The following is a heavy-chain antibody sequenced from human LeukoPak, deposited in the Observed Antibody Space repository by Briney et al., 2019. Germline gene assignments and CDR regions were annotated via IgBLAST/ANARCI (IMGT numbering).Heavy chain of an antibody. Sequence: PSETLSLTCTVSGGSISSGGYYWSWIRQHPGKGLEWIGYIYYSGSTYYNPSLKSRVTISVDTSKNQFSLKLSSVTAADTAVYYCARGGLLWFGELSGYYYYYGMDVWGQGTTVTVSS. CDR1: GGSISSGGYY. CDR2: IYYSGST. CDR3: ARGGLLWFGELSGYYYYYGMDV. J-gene: IGHJ6*02. D-gene: IGHD3-10*01. V-gene: IGHV4-31*03.